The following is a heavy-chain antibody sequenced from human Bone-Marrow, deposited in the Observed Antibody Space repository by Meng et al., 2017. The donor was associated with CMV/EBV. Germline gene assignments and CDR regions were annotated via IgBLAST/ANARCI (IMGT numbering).Heavy chain of an antibody. J-gene: IGHJ6*02. D-gene: IGHD6-13*01. CDR3: ARDLAADYYYYYGMDV. CDR1: GYTFTQYA. CDR2: ISTSRGDT. V-gene: IGHV1-2*02. Sequence: ASVKVSCKTSGYTFTQYAVHWVRQAPGRGLEWVGWISTSRGDTNSAQKFQGRVTMTMDMSISTAYMELSSLRSDDTAVYYCARDLAADYYYYYGMDVWGQGTTVAASS.